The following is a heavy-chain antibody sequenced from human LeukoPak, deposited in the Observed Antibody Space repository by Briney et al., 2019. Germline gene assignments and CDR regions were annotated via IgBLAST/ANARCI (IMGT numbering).Heavy chain of an antibody. J-gene: IGHJ3*02. Sequence: GGSLRLSCAASGFTFDNYAMNWVRQAPGKGLEWVSYISGSGAKRHYSDSVKGRFTISRDNPKNTLYLQINSLRAEDTAMYYCAKCSAGYYNDAFDIWGRGTMVTVSS. V-gene: IGHV3-23*01. CDR1: GFTFDNYA. CDR2: ISGSGAKR. D-gene: IGHD3-10*02. CDR3: AKCSAGYYNDAFDI.